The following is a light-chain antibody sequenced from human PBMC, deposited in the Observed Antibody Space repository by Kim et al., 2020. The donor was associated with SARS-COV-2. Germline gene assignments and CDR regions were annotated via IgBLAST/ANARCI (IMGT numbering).Light chain of an antibody. CDR1: QSVLYSASNYNY. J-gene: IGKJ4*01. Sequence: RATVNCKSSQSVLYSASNYNYLAWYQQKPGQPPRLLISWASARESGVPDRFSGSGSGTDFTLTISNLQAEDVAVYYCQQYYRTPLTFGGGTKVEIK. V-gene: IGKV4-1*01. CDR3: QQYYRTPLT. CDR2: WAS.